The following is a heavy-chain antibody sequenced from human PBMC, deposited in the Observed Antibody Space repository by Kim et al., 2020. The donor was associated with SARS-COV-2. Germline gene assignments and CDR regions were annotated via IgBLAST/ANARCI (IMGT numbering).Heavy chain of an antibody. V-gene: IGHV5-51*01. CDR2: IYPGDSDT. CDR3: ARRRFPTQSVVVVPAANLSFGIFDWFDP. J-gene: IGHJ5*02. Sequence: GESLKISCKGSGYSFTSYWIGWVRQMPGKGLEWMGIIYPGDSDTRYSPSFQGQVTISADKSISTAYLQWSSLKASDTAMYYCARRRFPTQSVVVVPAANLSFGIFDWFDPWGQGTLVTVSS. CDR1: GYSFTSYW. D-gene: IGHD2-2*01.